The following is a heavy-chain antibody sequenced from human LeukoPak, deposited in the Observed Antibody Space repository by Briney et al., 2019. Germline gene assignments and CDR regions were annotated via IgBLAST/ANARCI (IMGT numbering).Heavy chain of an antibody. CDR3: ARGAFGGVPDAFDI. CDR2: IYSGGTT. D-gene: IGHD3-16*01. CDR1: GFPFSSFA. Sequence: PGGSLRLSCVPSGFPFSSFAMTWVRQAPGKGLEWVSVIYSGGTTYYANSVKGRFTISRDSSKNTMYLQMNSLRVEDTAVYYCARGAFGGVPDAFDIWGQGTMVTVSS. J-gene: IGHJ3*02. V-gene: IGHV3-53*01.